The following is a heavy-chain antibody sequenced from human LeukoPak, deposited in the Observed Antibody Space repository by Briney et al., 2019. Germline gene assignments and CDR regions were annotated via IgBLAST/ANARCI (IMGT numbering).Heavy chain of an antibody. J-gene: IGHJ4*02. V-gene: IGHV3-21*01. D-gene: IGHD1-26*01. CDR3: ARAKWELNSGYYFDY. CDR1: GFTFSSYS. CDR2: ISSSSSYI. Sequence: PGGSLRLSCAASGFTFSSYSMNWVRQAPGKGLEWVSSISSSSSYIYYADSVKGRFTNSRDNAKNSLYLQMNSLRAEDTAVYYCARAKWELNSGYYFDYWGQGTLVTVSS.